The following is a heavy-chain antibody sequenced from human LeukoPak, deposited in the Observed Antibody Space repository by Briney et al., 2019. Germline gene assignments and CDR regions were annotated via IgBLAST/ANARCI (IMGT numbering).Heavy chain of an antibody. J-gene: IGHJ4*02. Sequence: NSPDTLSLTCTVSGGSISSYYWSWIRQPPGKGLEWIGYIYYSGSTNYNPSLKSRVTISVDTSKNQFSLKLSSVTAADTAVYYCAREGGPYRPLDYSGQGTLVTVAS. CDR2: IYYSGST. CDR3: AREGGPYRPLDY. CDR1: GGSISSYY. V-gene: IGHV4-59*12.